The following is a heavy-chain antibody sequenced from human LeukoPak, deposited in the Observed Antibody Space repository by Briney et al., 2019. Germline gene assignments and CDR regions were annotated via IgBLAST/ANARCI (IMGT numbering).Heavy chain of an antibody. CDR3: AREVSSSWYSWFDP. D-gene: IGHD6-13*01. Sequence: KSSETLSLTCTVSGGSISSYYWSWIRQPPGKGLEWIGYIYYSGSTNYNPSLKSRVTISVDTSKNQFSLKLSSVTAADTAVYYCAREVSSSWYSWFDPWGQGTLVTVSS. CDR2: IYYSGST. J-gene: IGHJ5*02. V-gene: IGHV4-59*01. CDR1: GGSISSYY.